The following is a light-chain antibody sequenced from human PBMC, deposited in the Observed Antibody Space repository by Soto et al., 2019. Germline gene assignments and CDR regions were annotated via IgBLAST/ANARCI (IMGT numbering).Light chain of an antibody. CDR2: DVS. CDR1: QSVNGN. Sequence: EIVLTQSPGTLSLSPGDRATLSCRASQSVNGNLAWYQQKPGQTPRLLIYDVSTRANGVPARFSGRGSGTECTLTISSLQSEDFAVYYCQQYNGSPPWTFGQGTRVEIK. CDR3: QQYNGSPPWT. V-gene: IGKV3-15*01. J-gene: IGKJ1*01.